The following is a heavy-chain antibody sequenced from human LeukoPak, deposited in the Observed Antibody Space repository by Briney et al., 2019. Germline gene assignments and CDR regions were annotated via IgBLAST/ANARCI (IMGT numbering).Heavy chain of an antibody. V-gene: IGHV4-30-2*01. CDR2: INHSGST. Sequence: PSQTLSLTCAVSGGSISSGGYSWSWIRQPPGKGLEWMGEINHSGSTNYNPSLKSRVTISVDTSKNQFSLKLSSVTAADTAVYYCASLIVVVPAATDAFDIWGQGTMVTVSS. J-gene: IGHJ3*02. CDR1: GGSISSGGYS. D-gene: IGHD2-2*01. CDR3: ASLIVVVPAATDAFDI.